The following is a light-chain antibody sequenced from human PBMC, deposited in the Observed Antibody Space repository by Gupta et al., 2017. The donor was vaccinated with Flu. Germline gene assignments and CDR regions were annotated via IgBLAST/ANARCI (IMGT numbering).Light chain of an antibody. J-gene: IGKJ2*01. Sequence: DIVMTQTPLSSPVTLGQPASISCRSSQGLVHSDGNTYLSWLQQRPGQPPRLLIYKVSNRVSGVPDRFSGSGAGTDFTLKISRVEAEDVGIYYCRQAKQFPHTFGQGTKLEI. CDR2: KVS. CDR3: RQAKQFPHT. CDR1: QGLVHSDGNTY. V-gene: IGKV2-24*01.